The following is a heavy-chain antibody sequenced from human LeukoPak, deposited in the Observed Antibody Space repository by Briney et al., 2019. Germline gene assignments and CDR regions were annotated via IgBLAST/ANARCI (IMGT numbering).Heavy chain of an antibody. V-gene: IGHV4-61*02. D-gene: IGHD3-9*01. CDR2: IYTSGST. J-gene: IGHJ3*02. CDR3: AREGTYYDILTGYYMGNAFDI. Sequence: SETLSLTCTVSGGSISSGSYYWSWIRQPAGKGLEWIGRIYTSGSTNYNPSLKSRVTISVDTSKNQFSLKLSSVTAADTAVYYCAREGTYYDILTGYYMGNAFDIWGQGTMVTVSS. CDR1: GGSISSGSYY.